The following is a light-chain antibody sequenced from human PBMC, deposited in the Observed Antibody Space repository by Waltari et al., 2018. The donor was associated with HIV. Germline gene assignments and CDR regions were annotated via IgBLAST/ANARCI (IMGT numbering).Light chain of an antibody. V-gene: IGLV2-8*01. Sequence: QSALTQPPSASGSPGQSVTISCTGTSSDIGDSDYVSCYQQHPGKAPKLIISEVNKRASGVPDRFSGSKSGNTASLTVSGLQAEDEADYYCSSDVPTKDFCELFGGGTKLTVL. CDR3: SSDVPTKDFCEL. J-gene: IGLJ2*01. CDR1: SSDIGDSDY. CDR2: EVN.